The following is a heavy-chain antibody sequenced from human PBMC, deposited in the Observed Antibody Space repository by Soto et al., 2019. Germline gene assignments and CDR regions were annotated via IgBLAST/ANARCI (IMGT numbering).Heavy chain of an antibody. CDR2: IDPSDSYT. Sequence: PGESLKICCKGSGYSFTSYWISWVRQMPGKGLEWMGRIDPSDSYTNYSPSFQGHVTISADKSISTAYLQWSSLKASDTAMYYCAREGRAGGWSYYYYYYGMDVWGQGPTVTVSS. CDR3: AREGRAGGWSYYYYYYGMDV. V-gene: IGHV5-10-1*01. CDR1: GYSFTSYW. D-gene: IGHD6-19*01. J-gene: IGHJ6*02.